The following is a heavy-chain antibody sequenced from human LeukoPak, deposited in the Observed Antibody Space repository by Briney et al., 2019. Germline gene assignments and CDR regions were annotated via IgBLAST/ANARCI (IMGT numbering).Heavy chain of an antibody. CDR2: IIPIFGTA. Sequence: PGRSLRLSCAASGFTFSSYAISWVRQAPGQGLEWMGGIIPIFGTANYAQKFQGRVTITADKSTSTAYMELSSLRSEDTAVYYCARAGYSYGYDYYYYYMDVWGKGTTVTVSS. V-gene: IGHV1-69*06. CDR1: GFTFSSYA. CDR3: ARAGYSYGYDYYYYYMDV. J-gene: IGHJ6*03. D-gene: IGHD5-18*01.